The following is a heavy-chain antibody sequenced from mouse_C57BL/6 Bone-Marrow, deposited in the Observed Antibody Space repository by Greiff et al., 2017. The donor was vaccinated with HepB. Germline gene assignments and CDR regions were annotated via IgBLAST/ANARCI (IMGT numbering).Heavy chain of an antibody. CDR1: GYTFTSYW. J-gene: IGHJ2*01. CDR2: IHPNSGST. Sequence: QVQLQQSGAELVKPGASVKLSCKASGYTFTSYWMHWVKQRPGQGLEWIGMIHPNSGSTNYNEKFKSKATLTVDKSSSTAYMQLSSLTSDDSAVYYCARWPYDYFDYWGQGTTLTVSS. D-gene: IGHD2-3*01. V-gene: IGHV1-64*01. CDR3: ARWPYDYFDY.